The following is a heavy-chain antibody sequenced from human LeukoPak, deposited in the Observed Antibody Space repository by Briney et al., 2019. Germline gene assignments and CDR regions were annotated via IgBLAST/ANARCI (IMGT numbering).Heavy chain of an antibody. CDR1: GFTVTGNY. D-gene: IGHD1-26*01. CDR2: IYSGGSP. V-gene: IGHV3-53*01. CDR3: ARGAIFVGGVGAQDY. J-gene: IGHJ4*02. Sequence: GGSLRLSCAASGFTVTGNYMSWVRQAPGKGLEWVSVIYSGGSPFYADSVKGRFTISRDNSKNTLFLQMHSLRAEDTAVYYCARGAIFVGGVGAQDYWGQGTLVTVSS.